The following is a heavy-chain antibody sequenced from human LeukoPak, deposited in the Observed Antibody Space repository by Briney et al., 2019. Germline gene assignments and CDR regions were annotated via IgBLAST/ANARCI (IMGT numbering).Heavy chain of an antibody. Sequence: GASVKVSFKASGYTFTGYYMHWVRQAPGQGLEWMVWINPNSGGTNYAQKFQGRVTMTRDTSISTAYMELSRLRSDDTAVYYCARSSAVAAPYYFDYWGQGTLVTVSS. J-gene: IGHJ4*02. CDR1: GYTFTGYY. CDR3: ARSSAVAAPYYFDY. CDR2: INPNSGGT. V-gene: IGHV1-2*02. D-gene: IGHD6-19*01.